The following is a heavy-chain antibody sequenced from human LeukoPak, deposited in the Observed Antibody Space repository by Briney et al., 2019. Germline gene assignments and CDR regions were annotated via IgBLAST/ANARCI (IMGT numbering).Heavy chain of an antibody. Sequence: GGSLRLSCAASGFTFTDYAMNWVRQAPGKGLEWVSGISYGGDNTYCADSVKGRFTISRDNPRNTLNLALNSLRAEDTAVYYCAKDPHPYGDSVGGYHFDYWGQGTLVTVSS. CDR3: AKDPHPYGDSVGGYHFDY. V-gene: IGHV3-23*01. CDR1: GFTFTDYA. J-gene: IGHJ4*02. D-gene: IGHD4-17*01. CDR2: ISYGGDNT.